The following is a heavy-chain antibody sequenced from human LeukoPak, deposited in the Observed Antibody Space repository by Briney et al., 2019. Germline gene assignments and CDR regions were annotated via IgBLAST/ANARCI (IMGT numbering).Heavy chain of an antibody. V-gene: IGHV1-2*02. D-gene: IGHD6-19*01. Sequence: ASVKVSCKASGFTFTGYYMHWVRQAPGQGLEWMGWINPNSGGTNYAQKFQGRVTMTRDTSISTAYMELSRLRSDDTAVYYCARASVRSIAVAGPEYYYYYYYMDVWGKGTTVTVSS. CDR1: GFTFTGYY. CDR2: INPNSGGT. J-gene: IGHJ6*03. CDR3: ARASVRSIAVAGPEYYYYYYYMDV.